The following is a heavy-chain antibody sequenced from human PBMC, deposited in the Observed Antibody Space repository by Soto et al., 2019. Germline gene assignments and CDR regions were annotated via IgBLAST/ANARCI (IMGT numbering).Heavy chain of an antibody. Sequence: QVQLRQSGPRLVKPSGTLSITCGVSGCWISSTNWWRWVRQSAGKGLAWIGEMYHSGSTNFNPSLRGRVSISVDKSNNQFSLKIRSATAAVTAIYYCATMAPRNELTVLPRPTWGQGTLVTVSS. D-gene: IGHD1-1*01. CDR2: MYHSGST. V-gene: IGHV4-4*02. CDR1: GCWISSTNW. J-gene: IGHJ4*02. CDR3: ATMAPRNELTVLPRPT.